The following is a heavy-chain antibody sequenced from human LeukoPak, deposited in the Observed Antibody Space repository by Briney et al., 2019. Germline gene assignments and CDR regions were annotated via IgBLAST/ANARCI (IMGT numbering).Heavy chain of an antibody. CDR1: GFTFSRFS. V-gene: IGHV3-21*01. CDR3: AREFNTVGNFDY. J-gene: IGHJ4*02. D-gene: IGHD3-10*01. Sequence: GGPLRLSCATSGFTFSRFSMRWVRQAPGKGLEWVASIYVTGGYINYADSVKGRVTISRDNAKNSVYLQMSSLRAEDTAVYYCAREFNTVGNFDYWGQGTLVTVSS. CDR2: IYVTGGYI.